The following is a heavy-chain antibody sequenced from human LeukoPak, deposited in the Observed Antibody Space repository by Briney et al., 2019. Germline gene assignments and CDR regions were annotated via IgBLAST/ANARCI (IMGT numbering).Heavy chain of an antibody. Sequence: PGGSLRLSCAASGFIFSTYGMHWVRQAPGKGLEWVAFIRYDGSNKYYADSVKGRFTISRDNSKNTLLLQMNSLRAEDTAVYYCAKERLGAASGFFDYWGQGTLVTVSS. CDR3: AKERLGAASGFFDY. CDR1: GFIFSTYG. V-gene: IGHV3-30*02. D-gene: IGHD3-16*01. J-gene: IGHJ4*02. CDR2: IRYDGSNK.